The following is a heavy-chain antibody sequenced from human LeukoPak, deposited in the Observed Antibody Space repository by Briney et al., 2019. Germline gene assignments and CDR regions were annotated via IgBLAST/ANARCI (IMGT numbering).Heavy chain of an antibody. J-gene: IGHJ6*03. Sequence: GGSLRLSCAASGFTFSSDNMNWVRQAPGKGLEWVSSISSSGTYIVKGRFTISRDNAKNSLYLQMNSLRAEDTAMYYCARDVIAVAGTVHYYMDVWGKGTTVTVSS. CDR2: ISSSGTYI. V-gene: IGHV3-21*01. CDR1: GFTFSSDN. CDR3: ARDVIAVAGTVHYYMDV. D-gene: IGHD6-19*01.